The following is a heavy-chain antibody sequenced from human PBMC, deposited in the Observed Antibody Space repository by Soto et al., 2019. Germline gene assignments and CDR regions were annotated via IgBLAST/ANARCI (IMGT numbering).Heavy chain of an antibody. D-gene: IGHD3-16*01. CDR2: IGYDGRNE. CDR1: GFTFSNYG. Sequence: QVQVVESGGGVVQPGRSLRLSCATSGFTFSNYGMHWVRQAPGKGLEWVAVIGYDGRNEYYADSVKGRFTISRDDSRNTLYLQRNSLRAEDTAVYYCARDRRYDDVGGSDRQDHFAMDVWGQGTTVTVSS. V-gene: IGHV3-33*01. CDR3: ARDRRYDDVGGSDRQDHFAMDV. J-gene: IGHJ6*02.